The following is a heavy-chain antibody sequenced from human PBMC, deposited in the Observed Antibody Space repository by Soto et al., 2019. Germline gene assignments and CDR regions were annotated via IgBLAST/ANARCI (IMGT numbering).Heavy chain of an antibody. D-gene: IGHD3-9*01. CDR1: GGTFSSYA. J-gene: IGHJ4*02. CDR3: AREDYDILTGYYNY. Sequence: ASVKVSCKASGGTFSSYAISWVRQAPGQGLEWMGGIIPIFGTANYAQKFQGRVTITADESTSTAYMELSSLRSEDTAVYYCAREDYDILTGYYNYWGQGTLVTVSS. CDR2: IIPIFGTA. V-gene: IGHV1-69*13.